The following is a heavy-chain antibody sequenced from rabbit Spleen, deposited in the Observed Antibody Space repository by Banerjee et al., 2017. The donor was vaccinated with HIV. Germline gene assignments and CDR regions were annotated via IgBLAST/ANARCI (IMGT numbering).Heavy chain of an antibody. J-gene: IGHJ6*01. CDR1: GVSFSSSSY. CDR2: IDTDSSGFT. V-gene: IGHV1S45*01. CDR3: ARDTSSSFSSYGMDL. D-gene: IGHD1-1*01. Sequence: QERLEESGGDLVKPGASLTLTCTASGVSFSSSSYLCWVRQAPGKGLEWIACIDTDSSGFTYFATWAKGRFTCSKTSSTTVTLQMTRLTAADTATYFCARDTSSSFSSYGMDLWGPGTLVTVS.